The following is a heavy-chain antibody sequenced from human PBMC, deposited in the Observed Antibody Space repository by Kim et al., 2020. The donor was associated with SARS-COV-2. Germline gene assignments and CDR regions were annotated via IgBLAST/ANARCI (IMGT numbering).Heavy chain of an antibody. J-gene: IGHJ4*02. V-gene: IGHV1-24*01. CDR3: GPDKGFGDPPLDY. Sequence: YAPKFEGRVTRTEDTSTDTSYMELSSLRSEDTAVYYCGPDKGFGDPPLDYWGQGTLVTVSS. D-gene: IGHD3-10*01.